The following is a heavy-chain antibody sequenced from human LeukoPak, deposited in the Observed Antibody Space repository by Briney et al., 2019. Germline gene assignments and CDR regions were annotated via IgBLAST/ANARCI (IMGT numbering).Heavy chain of an antibody. V-gene: IGHV3-30*18. Sequence: GGSLTLSCAASGFTFSSYGMHWLRQAPGKGLEWVAVILYDGSNKYYADSVKGRFTIPRDNSKNTLYLQMNSLRAEDTAVYYCAKDLGGSGWYGAYWGQGTLVTVSS. J-gene: IGHJ4*02. CDR1: GFTFSSYG. D-gene: IGHD6-19*01. CDR3: AKDLGGSGWYGAY. CDR2: ILYDGSNK.